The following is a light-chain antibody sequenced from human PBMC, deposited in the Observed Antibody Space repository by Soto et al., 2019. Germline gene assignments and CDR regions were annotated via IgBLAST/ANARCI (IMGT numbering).Light chain of an antibody. CDR1: QSLLHSDGNTY. Sequence: DIVMTQTPLSSPVTLGQPASISCRSSQSLLHSDGNTYLSWLQQRPGQPPRLLIYKVFNRFSGVPDRCSGSGAGTDFTLKISRVEAEDVGIYYCMQATQFPITFGPGTKVDIK. J-gene: IGKJ3*01. V-gene: IGKV2-24*01. CDR2: KVF. CDR3: MQATQFPIT.